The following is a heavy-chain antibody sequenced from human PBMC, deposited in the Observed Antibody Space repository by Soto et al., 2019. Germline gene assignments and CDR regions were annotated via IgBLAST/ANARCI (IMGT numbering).Heavy chain of an antibody. J-gene: IGHJ4*02. CDR3: AKIDGYFDY. CDR1: GFTFINTG. Sequence: EVQVLQSGGGLVPPGGSLRLSCAGSGFTFINTGMSWVRQAPGQGLEWVSAITGNGDTTYYADSVKGRFTISRDNSKSTLYLQMSSLRAEDKAVYYCAKIDGYFDYWGQGTLVTVSS. CDR2: ITGNGDTT. D-gene: IGHD3-22*01. V-gene: IGHV3-23*01.